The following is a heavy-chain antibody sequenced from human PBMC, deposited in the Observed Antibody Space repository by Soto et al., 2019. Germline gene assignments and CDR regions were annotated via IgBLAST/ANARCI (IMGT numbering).Heavy chain of an antibody. Sequence: GGSLRLSCAASGFTFSSYSMNWVRQAPGKGLEWVSSISSSSSYIYYAGSVKGRFTISRDNAKNSLYLQMNSLRAEDTAVYYCARAPRYSGYDWYYYYMDVWGKGTTVTVSS. CDR2: ISSSSSYI. CDR1: GFTFSSYS. V-gene: IGHV3-21*01. J-gene: IGHJ6*03. D-gene: IGHD5-12*01. CDR3: ARAPRYSGYDWYYYYMDV.